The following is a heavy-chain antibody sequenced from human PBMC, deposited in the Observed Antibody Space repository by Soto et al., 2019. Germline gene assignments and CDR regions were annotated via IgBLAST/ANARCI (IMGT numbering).Heavy chain of an antibody. D-gene: IGHD2-21*02. CDR3: ARSPGGDDYFDY. CDR1: GYTFTSYG. J-gene: IGHJ4*02. Sequence: ASVKVSCKASGYTFTSYGISWVRKAPGQGLEWMGWISAYNGNTNYAQKLQGRVTMTTDTSTGKAYMELRSLRSDDTAVYYCARSPGGDDYFDYWGQGTLVTVSS. V-gene: IGHV1-18*01. CDR2: ISAYNGNT.